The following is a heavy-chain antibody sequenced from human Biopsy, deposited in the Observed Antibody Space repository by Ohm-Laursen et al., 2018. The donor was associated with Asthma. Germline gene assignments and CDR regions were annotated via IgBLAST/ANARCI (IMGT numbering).Heavy chain of an antibody. D-gene: IGHD3-22*01. J-gene: IGHJ4*02. CDR3: AKVRSDWVITESFDY. Sequence: SLRLSCTASGFTFGDYCMSWVRQVPGKGLEWVSGISWNSATIGYADSVEGRFTISRDNAKNSVFLHTDSLRPEDTAFYYCAKVRSDWVITESFDYWGQGVLVTVSS. CDR2: ISWNSATI. CDR1: GFTFGDYC. V-gene: IGHV3-9*01.